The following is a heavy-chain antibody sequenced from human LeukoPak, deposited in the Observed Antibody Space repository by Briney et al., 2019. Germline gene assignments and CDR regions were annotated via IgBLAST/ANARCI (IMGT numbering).Heavy chain of an antibody. CDR3: ARDLDFYATDY. CDR2: IGKDGTGN. J-gene: IGHJ4*02. Sequence: GGSLRLSCAASGFSLSRYWMSWVGQAPGKGLEWVANIGKDGTGNHYVNSVKGRFTISRDNAKNSLYLEMNSLRADDTAVYYCARDLDFYATDYWGQGTLVTVSS. CDR1: GFSLSRYW. D-gene: IGHD2/OR15-2a*01. V-gene: IGHV3-7*01.